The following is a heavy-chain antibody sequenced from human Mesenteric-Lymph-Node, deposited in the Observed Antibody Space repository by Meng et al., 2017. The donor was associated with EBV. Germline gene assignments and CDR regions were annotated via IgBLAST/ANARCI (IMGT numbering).Heavy chain of an antibody. D-gene: IGHD6-13*01. Sequence: QVQLQESGPGLVKPSGSLSLTCPVPGGSITSSNWWTWVRQPPGEGLEWIGEIFHSGSTNYNPSLKSRVTISVDKSKNQFSLKLSSVTAADTAVYYCARGRSIAAFGTPFDYWGQGTMVTVSS. J-gene: IGHJ4*02. CDR2: IFHSGST. V-gene: IGHV4-4*02. CDR3: ARGRSIAAFGTPFDY. CDR1: GGSITSSNW.